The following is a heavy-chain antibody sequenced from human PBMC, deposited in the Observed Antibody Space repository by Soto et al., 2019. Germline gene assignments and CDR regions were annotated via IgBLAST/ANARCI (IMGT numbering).Heavy chain of an antibody. V-gene: IGHV4-59*11. J-gene: IGHJ4*02. D-gene: IGHD3-3*01. Sequence: SETLSLTCTASVGSINSHYWTWIRQPQGKGLERMGHMDHSGTTYYKPSLKSRVSVSIDTSKNQFSLNLSAFTASDTAVYYCARVFGNFWSGYHVNYWGQGALVTVSS. CDR1: VGSINSHY. CDR3: ARVFGNFWSGYHVNY. CDR2: MDHSGTT.